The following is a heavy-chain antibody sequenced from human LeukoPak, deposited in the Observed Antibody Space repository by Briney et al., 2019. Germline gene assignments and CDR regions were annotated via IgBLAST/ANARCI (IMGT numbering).Heavy chain of an antibody. D-gene: IGHD6-13*01. J-gene: IGHJ4*02. V-gene: IGHV3-49*04. CDR1: GFTFGDYA. Sequence: PGGSLRLSCTASGFTFGDYALNWVRQAPGKGLEWVGFIRSKGYGGTTEYAASVRGRFTISRDDSKSIAYLQMNSLKTEDTAVYHCARGASAGTVPDYWGQGILVTVSP. CDR2: IRSKGYGGTT. CDR3: ARGASAGTVPDY.